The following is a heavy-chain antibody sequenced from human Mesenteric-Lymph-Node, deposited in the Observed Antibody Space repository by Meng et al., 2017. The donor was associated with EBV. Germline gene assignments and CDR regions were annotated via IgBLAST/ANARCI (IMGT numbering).Heavy chain of an antibody. J-gene: IGHJ4*02. Sequence: QVQLQESGPRLVKPSETLSLTCTVSGGSVNSDQYYWSWIRQPPGKGLEWIGYVYNSENTNYNPSLKSRVTISVESSKNQFSLNLTSVTAADTAVYYCASVPTDYPHSRGEFDYWGQGTLVTVSS. D-gene: IGHD3-22*01. CDR3: ASVPTDYPHSRGEFDY. CDR2: VYNSENT. CDR1: GGSVNSDQYY. V-gene: IGHV4-61*01.